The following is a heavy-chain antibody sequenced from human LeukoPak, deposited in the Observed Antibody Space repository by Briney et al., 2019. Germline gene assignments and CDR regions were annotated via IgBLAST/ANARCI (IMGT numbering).Heavy chain of an antibody. Sequence: PSETLSLTCKVSGGPINSYYWSWIRPPPAKGLEWIGYIYDSGSTIHNPSLKSRVTISVDTSKNQFSLNLNSVTAADTAVYYCAISASSGSYYVTHFDFWGQGNLVTVSS. D-gene: IGHD3-10*01. V-gene: IGHV4-59*01. CDR3: AISASSGSYYVTHFDF. CDR2: IYDSGST. J-gene: IGHJ4*02. CDR1: GGPINSYY.